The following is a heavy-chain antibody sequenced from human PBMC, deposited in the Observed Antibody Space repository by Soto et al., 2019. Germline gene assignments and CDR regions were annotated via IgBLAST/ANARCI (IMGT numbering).Heavy chain of an antibody. CDR2: ISGSGGST. V-gene: IGHV3-23*01. CDR3: AKNSVGFGELLPFDY. J-gene: IGHJ4*02. Sequence: GGSLRLSCAASGFTFSSYAMSWVRQAPGKGLEWVSAISGSGGSTYYADSVKGRFTISRDNSKNTLYLQMNSLRAEDTAVYYCAKNSVGFGELLPFDYWGQGTLVTVSS. CDR1: GFTFSSYA. D-gene: IGHD3-10*01.